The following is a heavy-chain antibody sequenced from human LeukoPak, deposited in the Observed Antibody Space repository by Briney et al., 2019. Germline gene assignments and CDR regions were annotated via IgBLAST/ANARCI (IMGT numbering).Heavy chain of an antibody. V-gene: IGHV4-39*07. J-gene: IGHJ4*02. CDR2: IHYGGST. Sequence: SETLSLTCTVSGGSISSYYWGWIRQPPGKGLEWIGNIHYGGSTYYNPSLKSRVTISLDTSKNQFSLKLSSVTAADTAAYYCVSVDTVPTTWDLGYWGQGTLVTVSS. CDR1: GGSISSYY. CDR3: VSVDTVPTTWDLGY. D-gene: IGHD5-12*01.